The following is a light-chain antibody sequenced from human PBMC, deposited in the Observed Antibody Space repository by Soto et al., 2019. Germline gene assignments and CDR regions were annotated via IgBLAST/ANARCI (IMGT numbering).Light chain of an antibody. Sequence: SYELTQPPSVSVAPGKTARITCGGNNIGSKSVHWYQQKPGQAPVLVIYYDSDRPSGIPERFSGSNSGNTATLTISRAEAGDEADYYCQVWDSSSDPRVVFGGGTKLTV. CDR1: NIGSKS. CDR3: QVWDSSSDPRVV. V-gene: IGLV3-21*04. CDR2: YDS. J-gene: IGLJ2*01.